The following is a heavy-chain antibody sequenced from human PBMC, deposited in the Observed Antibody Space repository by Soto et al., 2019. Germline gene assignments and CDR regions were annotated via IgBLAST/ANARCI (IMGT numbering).Heavy chain of an antibody. V-gene: IGHV3-23*01. CDR2: ISGGGYSS. Sequence: GVSXRLSCSSSVFTFINFSINLFRQAPGKGLEWVSAISGGGYSSYYADSVKGRFTISRDNSENTLYLHMNSLRAEDTAVYYCEKMILRNLKMKKANYQFARWGQGTLVNV. CDR1: VFTFINFS. J-gene: IGHJ4*02. D-gene: IGHD2-2*01. CDR3: EKMILRNLKMKKANYQFAR.